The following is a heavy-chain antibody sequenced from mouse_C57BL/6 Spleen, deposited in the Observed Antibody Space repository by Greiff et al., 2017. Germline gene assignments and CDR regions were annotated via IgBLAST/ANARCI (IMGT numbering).Heavy chain of an antibody. V-gene: IGHV5-17*01. D-gene: IGHD1-1*01. CDR1: GFTFSDYG. J-gene: IGHJ3*01. Sequence: EVQGVESGGGLVKPGGSLKLSCAASGFTFSDYGMHWVRQAPEKGLEWVAYISSGSSTIYYADTVKGRFTISRDNAKNTLFLQMTSLRSEDTAMYYCARRGLFITTVVEGAWFAYWGQGTLVTVSA. CDR3: ARRGLFITTVVEGAWFAY. CDR2: ISSGSSTI.